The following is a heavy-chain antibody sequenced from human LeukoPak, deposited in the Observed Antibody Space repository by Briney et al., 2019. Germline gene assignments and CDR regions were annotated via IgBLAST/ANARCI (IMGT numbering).Heavy chain of an antibody. J-gene: IGHJ5*02. Sequence: SETLSLTCTVSGYSISSGYYGGWIRQPPGEGLEWIGSIYHSGSTFYIPSLKSRVTLSVDTSKNQFSLKLTSVTAAGTAVYYCARVVTNWFDPWGQGTLVTVSS. D-gene: IGHD2-21*02. CDR2: IYHSGST. V-gene: IGHV4-38-2*02. CDR1: GYSISSGYY. CDR3: ARVVTNWFDP.